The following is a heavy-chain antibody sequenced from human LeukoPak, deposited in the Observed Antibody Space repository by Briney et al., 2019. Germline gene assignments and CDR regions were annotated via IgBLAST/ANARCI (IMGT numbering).Heavy chain of an antibody. D-gene: IGHD5-18*01. CDR3: ARRSLWLELDY. J-gene: IGHJ4*02. CDR1: GYTFISYY. Sequence: SVKVSCKASGYTFISYYMHWVRQAPGQGLEWMGIINPSGGSTSYAQKFQGRVTMTRDTSTSTVYMELSSLRSEDTAVYYCARRSLWLELDYWGQGTLVTVSS. CDR2: INPSGGST. V-gene: IGHV1-46*01.